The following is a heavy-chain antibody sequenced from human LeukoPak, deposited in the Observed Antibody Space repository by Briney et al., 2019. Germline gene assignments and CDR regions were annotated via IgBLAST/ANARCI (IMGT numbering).Heavy chain of an antibody. V-gene: IGHV3-30*18. D-gene: IGHD3-22*01. CDR3: AKDDYYDTSGYRD. J-gene: IGHJ4*02. CDR1: GFTFSSYG. CDR2: ISYDVGKK. Sequence: GRSLRLSCAASGFTFSSYGMHWVRQAPGKGLEWVAVISYDVGKKYYADSVKGRFTISRDNSKNTLYLQMNSLRAEDTAVYYCAKDDYYDTSGYRDWGQGSLVIVSS.